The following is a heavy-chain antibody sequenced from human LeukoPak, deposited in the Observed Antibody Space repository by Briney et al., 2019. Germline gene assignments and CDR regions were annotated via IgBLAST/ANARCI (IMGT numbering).Heavy chain of an antibody. CDR2: ISSNGGST. CDR3: VKSPWYHGSGSYSGTIH. J-gene: IGHJ4*02. CDR1: GFTFSSYA. V-gene: IGHV3-64*01. Sequence: GGSLRLSCAASGFTFSSYAMHWVRQAPGKGLEYVSAISSNGGSTYYANSVKGRFTISRDNSKNTLYLQMNSLRAEDTAVYYCVKSPWYHGSGSYSGTIHWGQGTLVTVSS. D-gene: IGHD3-10*01.